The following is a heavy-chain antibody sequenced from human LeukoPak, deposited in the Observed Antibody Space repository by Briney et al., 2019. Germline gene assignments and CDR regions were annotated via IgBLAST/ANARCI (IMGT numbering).Heavy chain of an antibody. CDR1: GGSISGYY. Sequence: SKTLSLTCTVSGGSISGYYWSWIRQTPGKGLEWIGYIYYSGNSNYNPSLKSRVTISADTSKNQFSLNLSSVTAADTAVYYCAREDYDYVWGSPAKYFDLWGRGTLVTVSS. CDR3: AREDYDYVWGSPAKYFDL. V-gene: IGHV4-59*01. CDR2: IYYSGNS. D-gene: IGHD3-16*01. J-gene: IGHJ2*01.